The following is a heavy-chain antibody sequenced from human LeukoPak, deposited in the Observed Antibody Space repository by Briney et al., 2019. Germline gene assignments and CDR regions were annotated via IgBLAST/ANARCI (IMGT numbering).Heavy chain of an antibody. CDR3: ARGVVVITPRD. Sequence: TSEPLSLTCPVSGGSISSDYWSWVRQSPGKGLVWMGYIYYSGTTNYTPCLKGRLTISVDTSRNQFSLKLSSVTAADTAVYYCARGVVVITPRDWGQGTLVTVSS. CDR1: GGSISSDY. D-gene: IGHD3-22*01. CDR2: IYYSGTT. V-gene: IGHV4-59*01. J-gene: IGHJ4*01.